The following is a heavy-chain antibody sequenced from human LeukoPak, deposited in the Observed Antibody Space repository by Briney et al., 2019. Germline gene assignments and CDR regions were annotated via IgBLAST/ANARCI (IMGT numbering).Heavy chain of an antibody. CDR1: GGSFSGYY. J-gene: IGHJ4*02. CDR3: AREADILFDY. CDR2: INHSGST. D-gene: IGHD3-9*01. Sequence: SETLSLTCAVYGGSFSGYYWSWIRQPPGKGLEWIGEINHSGSTNYNPSLKSRVTISVDTSKNQFSLKLSSVTAADTAVYYCAREADILFDYWGQGTLVTVSS. V-gene: IGHV4-34*01.